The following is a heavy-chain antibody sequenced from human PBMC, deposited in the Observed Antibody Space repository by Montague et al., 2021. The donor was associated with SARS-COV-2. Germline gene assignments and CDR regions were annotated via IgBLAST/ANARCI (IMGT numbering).Heavy chain of an antibody. CDR1: GDSVSSNIAT. CDR3: ARPFRMGMAGMPLLT. D-gene: IGHD6-19*01. CDR2: TYYRSKWYN. J-gene: IGHJ5*02. Sequence: CAISGDSVSSNIATWNWIRQSPSRGLEWLGRTYYRSKWYNDYAESVKSRITIDPDTSKHQFSLHLNSVTPEDTAVYYCARPFRMGMAGMPLLTWGQGTLVTVSS. V-gene: IGHV6-1*01.